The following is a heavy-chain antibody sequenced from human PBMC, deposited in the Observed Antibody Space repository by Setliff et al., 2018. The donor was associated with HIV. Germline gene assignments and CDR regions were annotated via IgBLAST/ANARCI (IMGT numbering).Heavy chain of an antibody. CDR3: ARAGYYGSTSYWEYFQH. D-gene: IGHD3-22*01. CDR1: GGSFSGYY. V-gene: IGHV4-34*01. CDR2: ITHSGST. Sequence: SETLSLTCAVYGGSFSGYYWNWIRQSPGKGLEWIGEITHSGSTNYNPSLKSRVTISIDTSKNQFSLKVNSVTAADTAVYYCARAGYYGSTSYWEYFQHWGQGTLVTVSS. J-gene: IGHJ1*01.